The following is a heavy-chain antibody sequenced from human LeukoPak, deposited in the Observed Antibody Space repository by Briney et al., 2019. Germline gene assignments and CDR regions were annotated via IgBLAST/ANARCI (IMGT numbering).Heavy chain of an antibody. J-gene: IGHJ6*03. V-gene: IGHV1-18*01. CDR3: AREVRGFSYYMDV. Sequence: ASVKVSCKTSGYTFTSYGITWVRQAPGQGLEWMGWISSYNGNTDYAQKVQGRVIMTRDTSTSTAYMELRSLSSDDTAVYYCAREVRGFSYYMDVWGKGTTVTVSS. CDR1: GYTFTSYG. CDR2: ISSYNGNT. D-gene: IGHD3-10*01.